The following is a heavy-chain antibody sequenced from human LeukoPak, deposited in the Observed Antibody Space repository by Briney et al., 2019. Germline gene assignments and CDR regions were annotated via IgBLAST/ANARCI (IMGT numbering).Heavy chain of an antibody. D-gene: IGHD3-10*01. Sequence: ASVKVSCKASGYTFTNYGINWVRQAPGQGLEWMGWISAYNGNTNYAQTFQGRVTMTTDTSTSTAYMELRSLRSDDTAVYYCARDFTPAMVRGVITLYFQHWGQGTLVTVSS. CDR1: GYTFTNYG. V-gene: IGHV1-18*01. J-gene: IGHJ1*01. CDR3: ARDFTPAMVRGVITLYFQH. CDR2: ISAYNGNT.